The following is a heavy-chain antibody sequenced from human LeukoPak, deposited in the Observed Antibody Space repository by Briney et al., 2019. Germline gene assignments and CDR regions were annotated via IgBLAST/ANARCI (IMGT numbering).Heavy chain of an antibody. Sequence: ASVKVSCKASGYTFTSYDINWVRQATGQGLEWMGWMNPNSGNTGYAQKFQGRVTMTRNTSTSTAYMELSSLRSEDTAVYYCARTNGATEAAADPHFDYWGQGTLVTVSS. CDR1: GYTFTSYD. V-gene: IGHV1-8*01. CDR2: MNPNSGNT. D-gene: IGHD6-13*01. CDR3: ARTNGATEAAADPHFDY. J-gene: IGHJ4*02.